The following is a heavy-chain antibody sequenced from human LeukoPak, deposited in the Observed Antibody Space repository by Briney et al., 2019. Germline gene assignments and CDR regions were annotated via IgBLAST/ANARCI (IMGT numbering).Heavy chain of an antibody. Sequence: GGSLRLSCAASGFTVSSNYMSGVRQPPGKGLEGVSVIYSGGTTFYADSVKGRFTISRDNSKNTLYLQMNSLRADDTAVYYCAKLKGWYGEGYFDYWGQATVVTVSS. D-gene: IGHD3-10*01. CDR1: GFTVSSNY. CDR2: IYSGGTT. V-gene: IGHV3-53*01. CDR3: AKLKGWYGEGYFDY. J-gene: IGHJ4*02.